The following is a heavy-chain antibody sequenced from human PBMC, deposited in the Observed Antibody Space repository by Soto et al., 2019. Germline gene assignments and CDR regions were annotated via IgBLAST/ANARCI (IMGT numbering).Heavy chain of an antibody. D-gene: IGHD7-27*01. J-gene: IGHJ1*01. CDR2: IYHSGST. V-gene: IGHV4-30-2*01. CDR1: GGSISSGGYS. Sequence: SETLSLTCAVSGGSISSGGYSWSWIRQPPGKGLEWIGYIYHSGSTYYNPSLKSRVTISVDRSKNQFSLKLSSVTAADTAVYYCARGWGGYFQHWGQGTLVTVSS. CDR3: ARGWGGYFQH.